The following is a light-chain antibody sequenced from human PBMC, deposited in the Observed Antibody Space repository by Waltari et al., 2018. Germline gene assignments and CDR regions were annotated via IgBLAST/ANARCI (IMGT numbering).Light chain of an antibody. CDR2: GKN. J-gene: IGLJ2*01. V-gene: IGLV3-19*01. CDR3: SSRDSSASPVL. Sequence: SSELTQDPAVSVALGQTVRITCQGASLRASYASWYQQKSGQAPILVLFGKNKRPSGIPDRFSGYNSETTTSLTITGAQAEDEADYYCSSRDSSASPVLFAGGTKLTVL. CDR1: SLRASY.